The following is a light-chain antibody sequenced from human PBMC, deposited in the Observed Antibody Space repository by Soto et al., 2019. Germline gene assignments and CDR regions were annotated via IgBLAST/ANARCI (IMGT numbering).Light chain of an antibody. CDR3: QSYDNSLIVPWV. Sequence: QSVLTQPASVSGAPGQGVTISCTGTSSNIGAGYDVHWYRHHPGTAPKLLIYGITLRPSGVPNRFSSSKSGTSASLAITGLRGEDEGEDYCQSYDNSLIVPWVFGGGTKLTVL. J-gene: IGLJ3*02. V-gene: IGLV1-40*01. CDR2: GIT. CDR1: SSNIGAGYD.